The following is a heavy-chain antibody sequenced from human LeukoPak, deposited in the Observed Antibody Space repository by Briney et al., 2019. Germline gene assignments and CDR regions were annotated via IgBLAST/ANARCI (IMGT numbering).Heavy chain of an antibody. D-gene: IGHD3-16*01. CDR3: ARDGGFNAFDI. V-gene: IGHV4-31*03. J-gene: IGHJ3*02. CDR1: GDSISSGGYY. CDR2: IYYSGST. Sequence: SETLSLTCTVSGDSISSGGYYWSWIRQHPGKSLEWIGYIYYSGSTCYNPSLKSRVTISVDTSKNQFSLKLSSVTAADTAVYYCARDGGFNAFDIWGQGTMVTVSS.